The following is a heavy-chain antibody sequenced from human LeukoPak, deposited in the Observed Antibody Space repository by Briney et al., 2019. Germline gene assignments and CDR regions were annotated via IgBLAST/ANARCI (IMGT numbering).Heavy chain of an antibody. CDR3: AKGGSMIVVASYFDY. CDR2: ISWDGGST. CDR1: GFTFSNYW. V-gene: IGHV3-43D*03. D-gene: IGHD3-22*01. Sequence: GGSLRLSCAASGFTFSNYWMHWVRQAPGKGLEWVSLISWDGGSTYYADSVKGRFTISRDNSKNSLYLQMNSLRAEDTALYYCAKGGSMIVVASYFDYWGQGTLVTVSS. J-gene: IGHJ4*02.